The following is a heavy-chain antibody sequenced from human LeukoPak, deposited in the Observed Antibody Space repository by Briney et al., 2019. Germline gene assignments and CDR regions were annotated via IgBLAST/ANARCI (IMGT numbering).Heavy chain of an antibody. CDR3: ARDGSGSYQYYFDY. CDR2: ISSSSSYI. D-gene: IGHD1-26*01. Sequence: PGGSLRLSCAASGFTFSSYSMNWVRQAPGKGLEWASSISSSSSYIYYADSVKGRFTISRDNAKNSLYLQMNSLRAEDTAVYYCARDGSGSYQYYFDYWGQGTLVTVSS. J-gene: IGHJ4*02. CDR1: GFTFSSYS. V-gene: IGHV3-21*01.